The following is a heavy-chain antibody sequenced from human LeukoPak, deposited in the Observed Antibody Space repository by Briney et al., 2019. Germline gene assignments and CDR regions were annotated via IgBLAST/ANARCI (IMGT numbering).Heavy chain of an antibody. CDR2: FRSYTDGGTI. D-gene: IGHD2-8*01. CDR3: TTVIMGTPKDDY. J-gene: IGHJ4*02. CDR1: GFTFSSYA. Sequence: GGSLRLSCAASGFTFSSYAMSWVRQAPGKGLEWVGRFRSYTDGGTIDYAAPVKGRFTISRDDSKNTLYLQMNSLKTEDTAVYYCTTVIMGTPKDDYWGQGTLVTVSS. V-gene: IGHV3-15*01.